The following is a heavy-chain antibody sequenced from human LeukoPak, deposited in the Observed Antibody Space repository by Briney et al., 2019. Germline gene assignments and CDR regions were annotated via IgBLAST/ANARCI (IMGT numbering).Heavy chain of an antibody. CDR1: GYTFTGYY. CDR3: ARPHTVLYNWFDP. Sequence: ASVKVSCKASGYTFTGYYMHWGRQAPGQGLEWMGRINPNSGGTNYAQKFQGRVTMTRDTSISTAYMELSRLRSDDTAVYYCARPHTVLYNWFDPWGQGTLVTVSS. D-gene: IGHD4-11*01. J-gene: IGHJ5*02. CDR2: INPNSGGT. V-gene: IGHV1-2*06.